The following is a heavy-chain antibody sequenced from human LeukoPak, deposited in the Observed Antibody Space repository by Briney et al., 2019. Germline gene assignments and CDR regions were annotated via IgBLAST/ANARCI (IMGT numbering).Heavy chain of an antibody. V-gene: IGHV3-74*01. CDR3: AILWWQRVDY. CDR1: GFTFSSYW. J-gene: IGHJ4*02. D-gene: IGHD4-23*01. CDR2: INSDGSST. Sequence: GSLRLSCAASGFTFSSYWMHWVRQAPGKGLVWVSRINSDGSSTGYADSVKGRFTISRDNAKNTLYLQMNSLRAKDTAVYYRAILWWQRVDYWGQGTLVTVSS.